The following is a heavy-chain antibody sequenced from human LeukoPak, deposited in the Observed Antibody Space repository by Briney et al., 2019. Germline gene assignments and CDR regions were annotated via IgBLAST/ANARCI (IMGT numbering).Heavy chain of an antibody. Sequence: PGGSLRLSCAASGFTVSSNYMSWVRQAPGKGLEWVSVIYSGGSTYYADSVRGRFTISRDNSKNTLYLQMNSLRAEDTAVYYCARDISYGDYPGPWGQGTLVTVSS. CDR3: ARDISYGDYPGP. CDR2: IYSGGST. V-gene: IGHV3-53*05. J-gene: IGHJ4*02. D-gene: IGHD4-17*01. CDR1: GFTVSSNY.